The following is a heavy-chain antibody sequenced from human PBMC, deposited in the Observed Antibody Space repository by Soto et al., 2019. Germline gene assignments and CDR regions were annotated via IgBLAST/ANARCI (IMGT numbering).Heavy chain of an antibody. Sequence: ASVKVSCKASGYTFTAYYMHWVRQAPGQGLEWMGWINPNSGGINYAQKFQGRVTLTRDTSISTVYMELTRLRSDDTAVYYCARDLRLSANGMEVWGQGTKVTVSS. V-gene: IGHV1-2*02. CDR2: INPNSGGI. CDR3: ARDLRLSANGMEV. D-gene: IGHD3-10*01. CDR1: GYTFTAYY. J-gene: IGHJ6*02.